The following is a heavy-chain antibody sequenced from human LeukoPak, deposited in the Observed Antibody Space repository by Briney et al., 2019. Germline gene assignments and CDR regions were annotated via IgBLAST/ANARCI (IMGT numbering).Heavy chain of an antibody. J-gene: IGHJ4*01. V-gene: IGHV1-8*01. Sequence: ASVTVSCKASGYTFTIYDINWVRQATGQGLEWMGWMNPNSGNTGYAQKFQCRVTMTRNTSISTGYMELSSLRSEDTAMYYCAIGSSGWHAEAYYWGHETLVTVSS. CDR3: AIGSSGWHAEAYY. CDR2: MNPNSGNT. CDR1: GYTFTIYD. D-gene: IGHD6-19*01.